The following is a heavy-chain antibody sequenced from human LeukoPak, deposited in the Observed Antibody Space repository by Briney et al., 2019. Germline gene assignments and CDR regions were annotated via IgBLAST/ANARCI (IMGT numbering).Heavy chain of an antibody. V-gene: IGHV3-20*04. Sequence: PGGSLTLSCAVSGVSFDNYGMCWGRHPPGKGMGWVSGINYNGGRTGYADSVQGRFTISRDNAKNSLYLQMISLRAEDAALDYCARVSGGYETYYYYGMDVGGEGTTVTVPS. CDR1: GVSFDNYG. J-gene: IGHJ6*04. CDR3: ARVSGGYETYYYYGMDV. CDR2: INYNGGRT. D-gene: IGHD2-15*01.